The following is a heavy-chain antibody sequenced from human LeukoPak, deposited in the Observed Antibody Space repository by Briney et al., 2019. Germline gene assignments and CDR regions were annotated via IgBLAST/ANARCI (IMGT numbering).Heavy chain of an antibody. CDR2: ITSCGNR. CDR3: ARGRGYRDYDRPLDY. Sequence: PGGSLRLSCAASRFPLSSNYMNWVRQAPGKGLEWVSVITSCGNRYYADSGKGRFAPSRDNSKNTLYVQMNSLRAEDTAIYDCARGRGYRDYDRPLDYWGQGTLATVSS. D-gene: IGHD5-12*01. V-gene: IGHV3-53*01. J-gene: IGHJ4*02. CDR1: RFPLSSNY.